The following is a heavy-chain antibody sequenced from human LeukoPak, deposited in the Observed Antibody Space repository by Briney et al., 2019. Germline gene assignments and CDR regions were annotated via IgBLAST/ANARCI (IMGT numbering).Heavy chain of an antibody. Sequence: PGRSLRLSCAASGFTFDDYAMHWVRQAPGKGLEWVSGIRWNSGSIGYADSVKGRFTISRDNAKNSLYLQMNSLRAEDMALYYCAATSRDRAFDIWGQGTMVTVSS. D-gene: IGHD2-2*01. CDR1: GFTFDDYA. CDR2: IRWNSGSI. CDR3: AATSRDRAFDI. J-gene: IGHJ3*02. V-gene: IGHV3-9*03.